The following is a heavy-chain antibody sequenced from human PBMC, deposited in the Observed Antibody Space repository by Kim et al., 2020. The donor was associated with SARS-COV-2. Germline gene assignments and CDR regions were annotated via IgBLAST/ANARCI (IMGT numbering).Heavy chain of an antibody. Sequence: GGSLRLSCAASGFTFSSYGMHWVRQAPGKGLEWVAVISYDGSNKYYADSVKGRFTISRDNSKNTLYLQMNSLRAEDTAVYYCAKAGAKGGRITMVRGAPPTNYYYYGMDVWGQGTTVTVSS. V-gene: IGHV3-30*18. CDR2: ISYDGSNK. J-gene: IGHJ6*02. D-gene: IGHD3-10*01. CDR3: AKAGAKGGRITMVRGAPPTNYYYYGMDV. CDR1: GFTFSSYG.